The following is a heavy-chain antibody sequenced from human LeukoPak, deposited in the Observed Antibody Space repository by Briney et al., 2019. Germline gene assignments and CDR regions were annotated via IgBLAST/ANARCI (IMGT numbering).Heavy chain of an antibody. CDR1: GGSFNGYY. J-gene: IGHJ6*02. Sequence: SETLSLTSAVHGGSFNGYYWNWIRRSPGKGLEWIGEINHSGSTHYNPVFKSRVTISLDMSKNQFSLNLTSVTAADTAVYYCARDANYYYGLDVWGQGTTVTVSS. V-gene: IGHV4-34*01. CDR2: INHSGST. CDR3: ARDANYYYGLDV.